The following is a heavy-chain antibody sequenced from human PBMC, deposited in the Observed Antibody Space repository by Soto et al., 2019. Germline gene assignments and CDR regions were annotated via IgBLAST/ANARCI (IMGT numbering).Heavy chain of an antibody. CDR3: ARVLLVSGWSGPWFDP. V-gene: IGHV4-4*02. J-gene: IGHJ5*02. D-gene: IGHD2-8*02. Sequence: QVQLQESGPGLVKPSGTLSLTCAVSGGSISSSNWWSWVRQPPGKGLEWIGEIYHSGSTNYNPSLKSRVTISVDKSTNQFSLKLSSVTAADTAVYYCARVLLVSGWSGPWFDPCGQGTLVTVSS. CDR1: GGSISSSNW. CDR2: IYHSGST.